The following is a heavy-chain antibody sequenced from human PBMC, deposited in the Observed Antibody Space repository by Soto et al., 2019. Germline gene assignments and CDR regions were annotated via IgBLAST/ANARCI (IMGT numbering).Heavy chain of an antibody. CDR3: ANGERQQLVY. D-gene: IGHD6-13*01. V-gene: IGHV1-69*02. CDR2: IIPILGIA. Sequence: QVQLVQSGAEVKKPGSSVKVSCKAPGGTFSSYTISWVRQAPGQGLEWMGRIIPILGIANYAQKFQGRVTITADKSTRTAYMVLSSLSSEDTAVYYCANGERQQLVYWGQGTLVTVSS. J-gene: IGHJ4*02. CDR1: GGTFSSYT.